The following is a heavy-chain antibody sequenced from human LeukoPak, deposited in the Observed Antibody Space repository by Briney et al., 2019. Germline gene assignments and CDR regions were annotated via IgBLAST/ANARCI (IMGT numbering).Heavy chain of an antibody. J-gene: IGHJ4*02. Sequence: SETLSLTCAVYGGSFSGYYWSWIRQPPGKWLEWIGEINHSGSTNYNPSLKSRVTISVDTSKNQFSLKLSSVTAADTAVYYCASLGTGDFDYWGQGALVTVSS. CDR3: ASLGTGDFDY. CDR1: GGSFSGYY. D-gene: IGHD3-10*01. CDR2: INHSGST. V-gene: IGHV4-34*01.